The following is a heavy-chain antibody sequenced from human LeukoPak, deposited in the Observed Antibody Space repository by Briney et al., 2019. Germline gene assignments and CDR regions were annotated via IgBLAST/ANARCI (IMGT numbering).Heavy chain of an antibody. CDR3: ARDHGVKAYYFDY. J-gene: IGHJ4*02. CDR2: ISSSGSTI. CDR1: GFTFSDYY. Sequence: SPGGSLRLSCAASGFTFSDYYMSWIRQAPGKGLEWVSYISSSGSTIYYADSVKGRFTISRDNAKNSLYLQMNSLRAEDTAVYYCARDHGVKAYYFDYWGQGTLVTVSS. V-gene: IGHV3-11*01. D-gene: IGHD3-10*01.